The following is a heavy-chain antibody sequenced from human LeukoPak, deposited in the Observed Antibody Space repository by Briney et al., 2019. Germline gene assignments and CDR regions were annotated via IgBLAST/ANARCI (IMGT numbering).Heavy chain of an antibody. V-gene: IGHV3-43*02. Sequence: GGSLRLSCAASGFTFDDYAMHWVRQAPGKGLEWVSLISGDGGSTYYADSVKGRFTISRDSSKNSLYLQMNSLRIEDTALYYCVKEPHYYDSSGYYWGQGTLVTVSS. CDR1: GFTFDDYA. CDR2: ISGDGGST. CDR3: VKEPHYYDSSGYY. J-gene: IGHJ4*02. D-gene: IGHD3-22*01.